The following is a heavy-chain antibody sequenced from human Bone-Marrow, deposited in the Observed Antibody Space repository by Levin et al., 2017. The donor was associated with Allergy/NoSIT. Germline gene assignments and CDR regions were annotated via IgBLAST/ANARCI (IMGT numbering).Heavy chain of an antibody. Sequence: GESLKISCKASGYTFISYDINWVRQAIGQGLEWMGWMNPNSGHPGYLQKFSGRVTMTRNTSTNTAYMELSSLRSDDTAVYFCARGGEVLSGFYDATPSNWFDPWGQGTLVSVSS. CDR1: GYTFISYD. V-gene: IGHV1-8*01. CDR2: MNPNSGHP. D-gene: IGHD3-3*01. J-gene: IGHJ5*02. CDR3: ARGGEVLSGFYDATPSNWFDP.